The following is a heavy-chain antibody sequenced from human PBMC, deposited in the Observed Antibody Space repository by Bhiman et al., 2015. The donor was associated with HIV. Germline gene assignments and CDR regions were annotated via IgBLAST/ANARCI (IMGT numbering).Heavy chain of an antibody. Sequence: VQLVESGGGLVKPGGSLRLSCAASGFTFSSYAMHWVRQAPGKGLEWVAVISYDGSNKYYADSVKGRFTISRDNSKNTLYLQMNSLRPEDTAVYYCARGERGIAAAAYFDYWGQGTLVTVSS. D-gene: IGHD6-13*01. CDR3: ARGERGIAAAAYFDY. J-gene: IGHJ4*02. CDR2: ISYDGSNK. V-gene: IGHV3-30*04. CDR1: GFTFSSYA.